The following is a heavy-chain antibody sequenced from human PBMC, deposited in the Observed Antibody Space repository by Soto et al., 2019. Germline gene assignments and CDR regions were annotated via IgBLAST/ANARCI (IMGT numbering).Heavy chain of an antibody. D-gene: IGHD6-6*01. V-gene: IGHV3-30-3*01. J-gene: IGHJ6*02. CDR3: ARDHRSVPQSYGMDV. CDR1: GFTFSSYA. CDR2: ISYDGSNK. Sequence: LRLSCAASGFTFSSYAMHWVRQAPGKGLEWVAVISYDGSNKYYADSVKGRFTISRDNSKNTLYLQMNSLRAEDTAVYYCARDHRSVPQSYGMDVWGQGTTVTVSS.